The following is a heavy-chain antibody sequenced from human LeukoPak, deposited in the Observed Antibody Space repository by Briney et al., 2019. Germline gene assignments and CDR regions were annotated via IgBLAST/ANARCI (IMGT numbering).Heavy chain of an antibody. Sequence: GGSLRLSCAASGFTFSSYGMHWVRQAPGKGLEWVSAISGSGGSTYYADSVKGRFTISRDNSKNTLYLQMNSLRAEDTAVYYCAKEIYCSGGSCYSDAFDIWGQGTMVTVSS. CDR1: GFTFSSYG. CDR2: ISGSGGST. J-gene: IGHJ3*02. CDR3: AKEIYCSGGSCYSDAFDI. D-gene: IGHD2-15*01. V-gene: IGHV3-23*01.